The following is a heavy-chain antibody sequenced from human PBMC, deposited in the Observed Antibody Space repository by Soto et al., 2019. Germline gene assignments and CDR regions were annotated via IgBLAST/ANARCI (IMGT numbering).Heavy chain of an antibody. D-gene: IGHD2-2*01. CDR1: GFTFSSYA. J-gene: IGHJ5*02. Sequence: PGGSLRLSCAASGFTFSSYAMSWVRQAPGKGLEWVSAISGVGGGTYYADSVKGRFTISRDNAKNTLYLQMNSLRAEDTAMYYCARVDPPAKSWGRGTLVTVSS. V-gene: IGHV3-23*01. CDR3: ARVDPPAKS. CDR2: ISGVGGGT.